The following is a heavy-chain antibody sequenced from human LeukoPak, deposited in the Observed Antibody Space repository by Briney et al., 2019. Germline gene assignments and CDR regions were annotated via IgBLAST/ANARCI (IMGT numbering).Heavy chain of an antibody. V-gene: IGHV3-23*01. CDR3: AREEYYGSGSFFYYYYYGMDV. J-gene: IGHJ6*02. D-gene: IGHD3-10*01. CDR1: GFTFSGYA. Sequence: GGSLRLSCAASGFTFSGYAMSWVRQAPGKGLEWVSTISDNGGSTYYADSVKGRFTISRDNAKNTLYLQMNSLRAEDTAVYYCAREEYYGSGSFFYYYYYGMDVWGQGTTVTVSS. CDR2: ISDNGGST.